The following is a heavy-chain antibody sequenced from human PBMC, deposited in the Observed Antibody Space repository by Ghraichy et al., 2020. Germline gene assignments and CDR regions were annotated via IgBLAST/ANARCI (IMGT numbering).Heavy chain of an antibody. CDR1: GFTFSSYA. Sequence: LSLTCAASGFTFSSYAMSWVRQAPGKGLEWVSAISGSGGSTYYADSVKGRFTISRDNSKNTLYLQMNSLRAEDTAVYYCAKGNSGYSSSWYDFDYWGQGTLVTVSS. J-gene: IGHJ4*02. CDR2: ISGSGGST. V-gene: IGHV3-23*01. CDR3: AKGNSGYSSSWYDFDY. D-gene: IGHD6-13*01.